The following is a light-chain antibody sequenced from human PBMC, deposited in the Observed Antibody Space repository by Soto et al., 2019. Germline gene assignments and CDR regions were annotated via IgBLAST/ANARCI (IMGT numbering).Light chain of an antibody. CDR1: SSDVGGYNY. CDR3: CSHAGSYTYV. J-gene: IGLJ1*01. CDR2: DVT. V-gene: IGLV2-11*01. Sequence: QSALTQPRSVSGSPGQSLTIFCTGTSSDVGGYNYVSWYQQHPGKVPKLMIYDVTKRPSGVPDRFSGSKSGNTASLTISGLQSEDEADYYCCSHAGSYTYVFGTGTKLTVL.